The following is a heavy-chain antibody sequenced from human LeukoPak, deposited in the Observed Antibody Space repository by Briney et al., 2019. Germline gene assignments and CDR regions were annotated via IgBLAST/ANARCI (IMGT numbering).Heavy chain of an antibody. D-gene: IGHD3-9*01. Sequence: PGGSLRLSCAASGFAFSKYAMSWVRQAPGKGLEWVSAISGSGGSKYYADSVKGRFTISRDNCKNTLYVQMNSLRAEDTATYYCAKGTTYYDILTGYGYPYYFDYWGQGTLVTVSS. CDR1: GFAFSKYA. CDR3: AKGTTYYDILTGYGYPYYFDY. V-gene: IGHV3-23*01. CDR2: ISGSGGSK. J-gene: IGHJ4*02.